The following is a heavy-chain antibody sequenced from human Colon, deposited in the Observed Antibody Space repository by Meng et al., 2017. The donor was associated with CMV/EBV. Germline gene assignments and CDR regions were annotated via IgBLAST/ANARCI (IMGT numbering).Heavy chain of an antibody. V-gene: IGHV4-4*02. CDR1: GDSISSNNW. CDR3: ARGCASGWSDPYYFNS. CDR2: IYHSGST. J-gene: IGHJ4*02. D-gene: IGHD6-19*01. Sequence: SETLSLTCAVSGDSISSNNWWSWVRQPPGKGLEWIGDIYHSGSTNFNPSLKTRVTISVDKSKNQFSLKLTSVTAADTAVYFCARGCASGWSDPYYFNSWGQGTLVTVSS.